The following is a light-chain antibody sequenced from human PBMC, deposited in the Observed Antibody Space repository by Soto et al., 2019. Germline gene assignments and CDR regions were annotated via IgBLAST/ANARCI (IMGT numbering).Light chain of an antibody. J-gene: IGLJ2*01. V-gene: IGLV1-40*01. CDR1: SSNIGAGYD. Sequence: QSVLTQPPSVSRAPGQRGTISCTGSSSNIGAGYDVHWYQQLPGTAPKLLIYGNSKRPSGVPDRFSGSKSGTSAYLAITGLQAEDEPDYYCESYDSSLSGVVFGGGTKVTVL. CDR2: GNS. CDR3: ESYDSSLSGVV.